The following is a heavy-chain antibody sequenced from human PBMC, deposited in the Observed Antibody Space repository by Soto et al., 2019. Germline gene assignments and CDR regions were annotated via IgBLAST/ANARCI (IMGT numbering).Heavy chain of an antibody. CDR3: ARHLPLLWFGELTTNHPQSYYFDY. CDR1: GFTFSSYW. V-gene: IGHV3-7*01. D-gene: IGHD3-10*01. J-gene: IGHJ4*02. Sequence: PGGSLRLSCAASGFTFSSYWMSWVRQAPGKGLEWVANIKQDGSEKYYVDSVKGRFTISRDNAKNSLYLQMNSLRAEDTAVYYCARHLPLLWFGELTTNHPQSYYFDYWGQGTLVTVSS. CDR2: IKQDGSEK.